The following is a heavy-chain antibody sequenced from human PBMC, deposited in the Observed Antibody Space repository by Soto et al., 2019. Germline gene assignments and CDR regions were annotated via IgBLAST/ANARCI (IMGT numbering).Heavy chain of an antibody. CDR2: ITTAGDT. Sequence: EVQLVESGGGLLQPGGSLRLSCAASGFTFSNYDMHWVRQVTGKGLEWVSGITTAGDTYYPGSVKGRFTISREKAKNSLYLQMNSLSAGDTAVYYCARELHGGSYGMDVWGQGTTVTVSS. J-gene: IGHJ6*02. V-gene: IGHV3-13*01. CDR3: ARELHGGSYGMDV. CDR1: GFTFSNYD.